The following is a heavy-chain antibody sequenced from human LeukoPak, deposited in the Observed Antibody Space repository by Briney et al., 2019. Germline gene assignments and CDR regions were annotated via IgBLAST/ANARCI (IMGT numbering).Heavy chain of an antibody. Sequence: PGGPLRLSCAASGFTFSSYAMNRVRQAPGKGLKWVSGFRGSGAATFYADSVKGRFTISRDNSKNTLYLQMNSLRAEDTAVYYCAKGQRFYGEYYFDYWGQGTLVTVSS. CDR2: FRGSGAAT. J-gene: IGHJ4*02. D-gene: IGHD4-17*01. CDR1: GFTFSSYA. CDR3: AKGQRFYGEYYFDY. V-gene: IGHV3-23*01.